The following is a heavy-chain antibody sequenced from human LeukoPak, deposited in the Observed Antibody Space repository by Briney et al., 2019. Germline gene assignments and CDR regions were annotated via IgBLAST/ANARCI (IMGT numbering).Heavy chain of an antibody. CDR2: IDSSGTT. CDR3: ATGGYSAWCDY. V-gene: IGHV4-4*07. J-gene: IGHJ4*01. Sequence: SETLSLTCSVSDGSINTYFWSWIRQPAGKGLEWIGRIDSSGTTSLNPSLKSRVTISQDKSRKQFSLKLSSVTAADTAVYYCATGGYSAWCDYWGHGTQVIVSS. D-gene: IGHD6-19*01. CDR1: DGSINTYF.